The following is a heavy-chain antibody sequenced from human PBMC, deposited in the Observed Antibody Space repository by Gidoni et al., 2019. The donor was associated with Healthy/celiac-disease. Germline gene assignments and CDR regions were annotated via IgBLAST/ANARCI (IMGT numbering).Heavy chain of an antibody. Sequence: WVSSISSSSSYIYYADSVKGRFTISRDNAKNSLYLQMNSLRAEDTAVYYCASDSGSYVYWGQGTLVTVSS. CDR2: ISSSSSYI. V-gene: IGHV3-21*01. J-gene: IGHJ4*02. CDR3: ASDSGSYVY. D-gene: IGHD1-26*01.